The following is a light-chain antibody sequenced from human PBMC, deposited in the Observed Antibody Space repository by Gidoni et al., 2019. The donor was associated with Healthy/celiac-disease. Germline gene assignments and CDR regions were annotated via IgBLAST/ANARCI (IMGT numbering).Light chain of an antibody. CDR1: QSISSW. CDR3: QQYKAMGT. Sequence: DIQMTQSPSTLSASVGDRVTSPCRASQSISSWLAWYQQKPGKAPKLLIYDASSLVSGAPSRCSGSGSGTEFTLTISSLQPDDVATYYCQQYKAMGTFGQGTKVEIK. V-gene: IGKV1-5*01. CDR2: DAS. J-gene: IGKJ1*01.